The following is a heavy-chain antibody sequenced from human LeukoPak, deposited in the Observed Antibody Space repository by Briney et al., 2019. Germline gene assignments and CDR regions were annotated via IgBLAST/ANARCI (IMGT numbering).Heavy chain of an antibody. Sequence: GGSLRLSCAASGFIFDEYTMHWVRQAPGKGLEWVSSISSSSSYIYYADSVEGRFTISRDNARNSLYLQMNSLRAEDTAVYYCARDGLAAATLHWCFDLWGRGTLVTVSS. CDR2: ISSSSSYI. J-gene: IGHJ2*01. CDR3: ARDGLAAATLHWCFDL. V-gene: IGHV3-21*01. D-gene: IGHD2-15*01. CDR1: GFIFDEYT.